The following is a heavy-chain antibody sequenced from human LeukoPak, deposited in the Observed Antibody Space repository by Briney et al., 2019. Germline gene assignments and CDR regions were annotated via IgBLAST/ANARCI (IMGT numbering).Heavy chain of an antibody. CDR1: GGSFSGYY. D-gene: IGHD3-22*01. Sequence: SETLSLTCAVYGGSFSGYYWSWIRQPPGKGLEWIGEINHSGSTNYNPSLKSRVTISVDTSKNQFSLKLSSVTAADTAVYYCARPPPQYYYDSSGYYYSGRQNYFDYWGQGTLVTVSS. CDR2: INHSGST. V-gene: IGHV4-34*01. CDR3: ARPPPQYYYDSSGYYYSGRQNYFDY. J-gene: IGHJ4*02.